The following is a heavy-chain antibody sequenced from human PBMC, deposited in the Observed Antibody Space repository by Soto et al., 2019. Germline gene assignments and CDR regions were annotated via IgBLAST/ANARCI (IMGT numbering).Heavy chain of an antibody. CDR2: IYYSGCT. Sequence: ASETPSLTCTVSCGSLSSSSYHWGWIRQPPGKGLEWIGSIYYSGCTYYNPSLKSRVTISVDTSKNQFSLKLSSVTAADTAVYYCARHFFNYQLLNWFDPWGQGTLVTVSS. CDR1: CGSLSSSSYH. J-gene: IGHJ5*02. V-gene: IGHV4-39*01. CDR3: ARHFFNYQLLNWFDP. D-gene: IGHD2-2*01.